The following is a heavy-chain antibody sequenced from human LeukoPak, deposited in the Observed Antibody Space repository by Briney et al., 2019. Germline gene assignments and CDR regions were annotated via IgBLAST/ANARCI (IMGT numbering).Heavy chain of an antibody. Sequence: SETLSLTCAVSGDSSSNYYWSWIRQPPGKGLEWIGYIYSSGSTNYNPSLKSRVTISVDMSKNQFSLKMSSVTAADTAVYYCARDKFGEDYMDVWGKGTTVTVSS. V-gene: IGHV4-59*01. CDR2: IYSSGST. D-gene: IGHD3-10*01. CDR3: ARDKFGEDYMDV. J-gene: IGHJ6*03. CDR1: GDSSSNYY.